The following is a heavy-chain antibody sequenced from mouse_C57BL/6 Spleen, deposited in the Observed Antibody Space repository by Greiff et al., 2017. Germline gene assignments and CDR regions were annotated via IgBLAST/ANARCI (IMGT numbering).Heavy chain of an antibody. CDR3: ARRGNYGPYFDY. D-gene: IGHD1-2*01. CDR1: GYAFSSYW. CDR2: IYPGDGDT. Sequence: VQLQQSGAELVKPGASVKISCKASGYAFSSYWMNWVKQRPGKGLEWIGQIYPGDGDTNYNGKFKGKATLTADKSSSTAYMQLSSLTSEDSAVYFCARRGNYGPYFDYWGQGTTLTVSS. J-gene: IGHJ2*01. V-gene: IGHV1-80*01.